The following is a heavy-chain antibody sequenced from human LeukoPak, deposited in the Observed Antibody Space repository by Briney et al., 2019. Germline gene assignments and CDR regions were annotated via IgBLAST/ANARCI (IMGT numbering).Heavy chain of an antibody. V-gene: IGHV4-39*01. CDR3: ARLAGGRWFDP. Sequence: PSETLSLTCTVSGGSISSSSYYWGWIRQPPGKGLEWIGSIYYSGSTYYNPSLKSRVTISVDTSKNQFSLKLSSVTAADTAVYYCARLAGGRWFDPWGQGTLVTVSS. D-gene: IGHD3-16*01. J-gene: IGHJ5*02. CDR1: GGSISSSSYY. CDR2: IYYSGST.